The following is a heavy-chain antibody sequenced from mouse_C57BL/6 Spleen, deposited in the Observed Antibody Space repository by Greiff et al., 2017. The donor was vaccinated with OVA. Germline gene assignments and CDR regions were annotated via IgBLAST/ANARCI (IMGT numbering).Heavy chain of an antibody. Sequence: EVKVVESGGDLVKPGGSLKLSCAASGFTFSSYGMSWVRQTPDKRLEWVATISSGGSYTYYPDSVKGRFTISRDNAKNTLYLQMSSLKSEDTAMYDCARGTGTGLWYFGVWGTGTTVTVSS. D-gene: IGHD4-1*01. CDR2: ISSGGSYT. CDR1: GFTFSSYG. CDR3: ARGTGTGLWYFGV. J-gene: IGHJ1*03. V-gene: IGHV5-6*01.